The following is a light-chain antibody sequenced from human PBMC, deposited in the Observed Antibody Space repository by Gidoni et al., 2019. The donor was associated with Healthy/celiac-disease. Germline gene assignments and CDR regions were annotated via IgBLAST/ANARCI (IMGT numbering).Light chain of an antibody. CDR3: QQYYNLPLT. CDR1: PDISNY. J-gene: IGKJ4*01. Sequence: DIQMTHSPSSLSASVGDRVTITCQASPDISNYLNWYQQKPWNAPKLLIYAASHLETGVPSRFSGSGSGTDFTFTISSLQPEDIATYYCQQYYNLPLTFGGGTKVEIK. CDR2: AAS. V-gene: IGKV1-33*01.